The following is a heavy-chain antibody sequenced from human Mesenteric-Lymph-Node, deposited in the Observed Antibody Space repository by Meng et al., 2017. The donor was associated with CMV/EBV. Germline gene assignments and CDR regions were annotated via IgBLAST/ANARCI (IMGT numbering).Heavy chain of an antibody. CDR2: IYSGGST. CDR1: GFTVSSNY. J-gene: IGHJ3*02. V-gene: IGHV3-66*02. D-gene: IGHD2-2*01. Sequence: GGSLRLSCAASGFTVSSNYMSWVRQAPGKGLEWVSVIYSGGSTYYADSVKGRFTISRDNSKNTLYLQMNSLRAEDTAVYYCARDWGEVVVLAAIWGQGTMVTVSS. CDR3: ARDWGEVVVLAAI.